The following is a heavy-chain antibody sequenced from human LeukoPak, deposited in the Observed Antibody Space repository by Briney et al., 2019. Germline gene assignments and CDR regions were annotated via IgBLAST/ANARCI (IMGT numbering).Heavy chain of an antibody. Sequence: ASVKVSCKASGYTFTSYGISWVRQAPGQGLEWMGWISAYNGNTNYAQKLQGRVTMTTDTSTSTAYTELRSLRSDDTAVYYCARDQRSSSGYYPYYFDYWGQGTLVTVSS. CDR3: ARDQRSSSGYYPYYFDY. D-gene: IGHD3-22*01. J-gene: IGHJ4*02. CDR2: ISAYNGNT. CDR1: GYTFTSYG. V-gene: IGHV1-18*01.